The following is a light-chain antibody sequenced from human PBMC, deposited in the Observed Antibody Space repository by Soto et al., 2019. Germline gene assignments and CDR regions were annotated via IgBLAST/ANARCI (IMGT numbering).Light chain of an antibody. CDR2: DNN. Sequence: QSVLMQPPSVSAAPGQKVTISCSGSSSNIGNNYVSWYQHLPGTAPKLLIYDNNERPSGIPDRFSGSKSGTSATLGITGLQTGDEADYYCGTWDTSLSAVVFGGGTKLIVL. CDR1: SSNIGNNY. CDR3: GTWDTSLSAVV. J-gene: IGLJ2*01. V-gene: IGLV1-51*01.